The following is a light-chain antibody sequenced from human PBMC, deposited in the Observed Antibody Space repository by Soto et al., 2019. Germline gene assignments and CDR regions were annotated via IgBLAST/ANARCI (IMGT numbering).Light chain of an antibody. CDR2: AAS. J-gene: IGKJ1*01. V-gene: IGKV3-20*01. CDR3: QEYGTSRT. Sequence: LVMPQSPSTLPVSPGGRVTLACMASQSVSSSFLAWYQQRPGQAPRLLIYAASNTAPGIPDRFSGSGSGTDLTLTISRLEPEDFAVYYCQEYGTSRTFGQGTKVDIK. CDR1: QSVSSSF.